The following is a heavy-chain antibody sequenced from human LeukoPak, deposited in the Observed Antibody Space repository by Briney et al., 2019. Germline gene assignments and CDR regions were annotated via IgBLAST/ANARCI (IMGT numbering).Heavy chain of an antibody. D-gene: IGHD4-17*01. V-gene: IGHV4-39*01. CDR2: NYYSAST. CDR1: GGSLSSSSHY. CDR3: ARRDATVTTLPFYS. J-gene: IGHJ4*02. Sequence: SETLSLTCTVSGGSLSSSSHYWGWIRHPPRKGLELIGSNYYSASTYYNPALKSRVTLSVNTSKTQCSLKLSSVTAADTAVYYCARRDATVTTLPFYSWGQGTLVTASS.